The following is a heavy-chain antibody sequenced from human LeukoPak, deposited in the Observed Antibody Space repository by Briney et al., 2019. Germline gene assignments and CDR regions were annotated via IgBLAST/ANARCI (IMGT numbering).Heavy chain of an antibody. CDR1: GFTFSSYA. CDR3: ARGYYGSGRYFDD. J-gene: IGHJ4*02. CDR2: ISYDGSNK. Sequence: SGGSLRLSCAASGFTFSSYAMNWVRQAPGKGLEGVAVISYDGSNKYYADSVRGRFTISRDNSKNTLYLQMISLRDEDTAVYYCARGYYGSGRYFDDWGQGTLVTVSS. D-gene: IGHD3-10*01. V-gene: IGHV3-30*04.